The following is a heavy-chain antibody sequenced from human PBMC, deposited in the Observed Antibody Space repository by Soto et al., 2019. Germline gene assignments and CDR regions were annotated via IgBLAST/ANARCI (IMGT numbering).Heavy chain of an antibody. CDR2: ISPYTGNT. V-gene: IGHV1-18*01. Sequence: QVQLVQSGDEVKKPGASVKVSCKASGYIFVNYGIAWVRQAPGQGLEWMGWISPYTGNTHSSTKIQGRLTMTTDTSTSTAYMDLGSLTSDDAAVYYCVMVDNYVTPTPQDVWGQGTTVTVSS. D-gene: IGHD3-16*01. CDR3: VMVDNYVTPTPQDV. J-gene: IGHJ6*02. CDR1: GYIFVNYG.